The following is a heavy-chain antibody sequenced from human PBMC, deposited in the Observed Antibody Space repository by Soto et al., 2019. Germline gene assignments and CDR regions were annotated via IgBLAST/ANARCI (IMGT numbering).Heavy chain of an antibody. CDR3: ASARHIGP. V-gene: IGHV3-7*01. CDR1: GFTFSNYW. D-gene: IGHD2-21*01. CDR2: IKQDGSES. J-gene: IGHJ5*02. Sequence: VGSLRLSCAASGFTFSNYWMSWVRQAPGKGLEWVANIKQDGSESNYADSVKGRFTISRDNAENSLYLQMTSLRAEDTAVYYCASARHIGPWGQGTLVTVSS.